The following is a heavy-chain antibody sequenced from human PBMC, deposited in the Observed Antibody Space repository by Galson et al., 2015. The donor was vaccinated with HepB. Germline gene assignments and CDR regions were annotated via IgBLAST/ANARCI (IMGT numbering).Heavy chain of an antibody. J-gene: IGHJ6*04. D-gene: IGHD3-3*01. V-gene: IGHV3-23*01. CDR3: AKGGWGTIFGVAYV. CDR2: ISGSGGST. Sequence: SLRLSCAASGFTFSTYAMSWVRQAPGKGLEWVSGISGSGGSTSYADSVKGRFTISRDNSKNTLYLQMNSLRVEDTAVYYCAKGGWGTIFGVAYVWGKGTTVTVSS. CDR1: GFTFSTYA.